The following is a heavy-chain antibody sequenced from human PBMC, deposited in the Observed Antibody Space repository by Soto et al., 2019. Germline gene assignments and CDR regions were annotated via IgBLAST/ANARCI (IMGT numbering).Heavy chain of an antibody. Sequence: NPSETRSLTCAVSGYSINSDYYWGWIRQPPGKGLEWIGSVDHSGRTYYSPSLRSRLTIFIDTSKNQFSLRLTSVTAADTAMYFCAKKGYYPSGKINLFDSWGPGTLVTVSS. CDR2: VDHSGRT. CDR1: GYSINSDYY. V-gene: IGHV4-38-2*01. J-gene: IGHJ4*02. CDR3: AKKGYYPSGKINLFDS. D-gene: IGHD3-10*01.